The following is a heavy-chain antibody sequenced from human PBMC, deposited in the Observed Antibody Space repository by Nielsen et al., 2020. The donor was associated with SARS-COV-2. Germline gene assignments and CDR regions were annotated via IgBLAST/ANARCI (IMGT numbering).Heavy chain of an antibody. CDR3: ARDSPWGWFDP. J-gene: IGHJ5*02. CDR2: ISSSSSYI. D-gene: IGHD7-27*01. Sequence: GESLKISCAASGFSFSSYSMNWVRQAPGKGLEWVSSISSSSSYIYYADSVKGRFTISRDNAKNTLYLQMNSLRAEDTAVYYCARDSPWGWFDPWGQGTLVTVSS. V-gene: IGHV3-21*01. CDR1: GFSFSSYS.